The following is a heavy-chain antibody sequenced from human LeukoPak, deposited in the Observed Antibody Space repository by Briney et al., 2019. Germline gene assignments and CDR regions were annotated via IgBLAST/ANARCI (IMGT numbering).Heavy chain of an antibody. CDR3: SRESGAFCPFGY. V-gene: IGHV4-4*02. CDR2: ISLTGGT. J-gene: IGHJ4*02. Sequence: PSETLSLTCAASGGSISSTTWWSWVRQPPGQVLEWIGEISLTGGTNYNPSLNGRVTMSLDGSRNQLSLPLTSLTAADTAIYYCSRESGAFCPFGYWGQGTLVIVPP. CDR1: GGSISSTTW. D-gene: IGHD1-26*01.